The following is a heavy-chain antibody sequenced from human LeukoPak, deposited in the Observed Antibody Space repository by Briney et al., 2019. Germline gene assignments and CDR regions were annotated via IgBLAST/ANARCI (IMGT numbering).Heavy chain of an antibody. CDR1: GFTFRSYS. CDR2: IDPSSTYI. CDR3: ARGGPRFKVQQLVYDY. J-gene: IGHJ4*02. Sequence: SGGSLRLSCAASGFTFRSYSMNWVRQAPGKGLEWVSAIDPSSTYIYYADSVKGRFTISRDNAENSLYLQMNSLRVEDTAVYYCARGGPRFKVQQLVYDYWGQGTLVTVSS. V-gene: IGHV3-21*01. D-gene: IGHD6-13*01.